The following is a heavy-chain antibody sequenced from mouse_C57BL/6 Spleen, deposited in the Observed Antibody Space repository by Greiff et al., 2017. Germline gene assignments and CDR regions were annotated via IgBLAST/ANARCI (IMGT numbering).Heavy chain of an antibody. CDR3: ARAGGLLGLYFDV. J-gene: IGHJ1*03. CDR1: GYTFTSYW. Sequence: QVQLQQPGTELVKPGASVKLSCKASGYTFTSYWMHWVKQRPGQGLEWIGNINPSNGGTNYNEKFKSKATLTVDKSSSTAYMQLRSLTSADSAVYYCARAGGLLGLYFDVWGTGTTVTVSS. D-gene: IGHD4-1*01. CDR2: INPSNGGT. V-gene: IGHV1-53*01.